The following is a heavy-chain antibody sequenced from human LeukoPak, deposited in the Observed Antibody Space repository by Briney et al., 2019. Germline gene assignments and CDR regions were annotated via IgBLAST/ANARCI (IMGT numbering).Heavy chain of an antibody. V-gene: IGHV4-39*07. CDR2: INHSGST. CDR3: ARRLALRPNDY. J-gene: IGHJ4*02. Sequence: SETLSLTCTVSGGSISSGSYYWSWIRQPPGKGLEWIGEINHSGSTNYNPSLKSRVTISVDTSKNQFSLKLSSVTAADTAVYYCARRLALRPNDYWGQGTLVTVSS. D-gene: IGHD2-15*01. CDR1: GGSISSGSYY.